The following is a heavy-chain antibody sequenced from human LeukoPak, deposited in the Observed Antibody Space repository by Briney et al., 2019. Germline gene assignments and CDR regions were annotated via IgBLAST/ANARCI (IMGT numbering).Heavy chain of an antibody. CDR3: ARDVGAQMGSWWFDP. J-gene: IGHJ5*02. Sequence: SETLSLTCTVSGGSISSYYWSWIRQPPGKGLEWIGYIHYSGSTNYNPSLKSRVTMSVDTSKNQFSLKLSSVTAADTAVYYCARDVGAQMGSWWFDPWGQGTLVTVSS. V-gene: IGHV4-59*12. CDR2: IHYSGST. CDR1: GGSISSYY. D-gene: IGHD1-26*01.